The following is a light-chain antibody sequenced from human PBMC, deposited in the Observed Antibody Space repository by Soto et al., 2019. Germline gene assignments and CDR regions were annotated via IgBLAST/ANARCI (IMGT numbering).Light chain of an antibody. V-gene: IGKV1-9*01. J-gene: IGKJ1*01. CDR3: LQHNSYPVT. Sequence: DIQLTQSPSFLSASVGDRVTVSCRASQDISTSLAWFQQKAGKVPQLLVYPASTLQDGVPSRFSGSGSGTYFTLTINNLQAEDFATYYCLQHNSYPVTFGQGTKVEIK. CDR1: QDISTS. CDR2: PAS.